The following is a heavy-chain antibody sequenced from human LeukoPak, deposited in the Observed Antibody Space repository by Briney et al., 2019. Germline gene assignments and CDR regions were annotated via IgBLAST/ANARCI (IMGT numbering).Heavy chain of an antibody. CDR3: ARDDTSAHFFDY. Sequence: GGSLRLSCEASGFTFSTYGMHWVRQAPGKGLEWVSIIYDGGSTDYADSVKGRFTISRDNSKNMLYLQMNSLRAEDTAVYYCARDDTSAHFFDYWGQGTLVTVSS. CDR2: IYDGGST. J-gene: IGHJ4*02. V-gene: IGHV3-66*01. D-gene: IGHD3-10*01. CDR1: GFTFSTYG.